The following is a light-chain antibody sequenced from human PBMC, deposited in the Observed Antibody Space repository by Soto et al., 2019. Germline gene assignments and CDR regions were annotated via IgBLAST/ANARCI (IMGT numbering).Light chain of an antibody. J-gene: IGKJ2*03. CDR1: QTIFSW. Sequence: IQMTQSPSTLSASVGDRVSITCRASQTIFSWLAWYQQKPGKAPKLLIYKASSLESGVPSRYSGSGSGTEFTLTISGLQPDDFAPYYCQQYNSYPYSFGGGTKLEIK. CDR3: QQYNSYPYS. V-gene: IGKV1-5*03. CDR2: KAS.